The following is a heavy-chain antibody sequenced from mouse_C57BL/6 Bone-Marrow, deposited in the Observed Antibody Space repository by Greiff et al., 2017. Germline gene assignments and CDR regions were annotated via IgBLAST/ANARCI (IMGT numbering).Heavy chain of an antibody. J-gene: IGHJ4*01. Sequence: DVQLVESGGGLVQPKGSLKLSCAASGFSFNTYAMNWVRQAPGKGLEWVARIRSKSNNYATYYADSVKDRFTISRDDSESMLYLQMNNLKTEDTAMYYCVRHPDGYYYAMDYWGQGTSVTVSS. CDR1: GFSFNTYA. D-gene: IGHD2-3*01. CDR2: IRSKSNNYAT. CDR3: VRHPDGYYYAMDY. V-gene: IGHV10-1*01.